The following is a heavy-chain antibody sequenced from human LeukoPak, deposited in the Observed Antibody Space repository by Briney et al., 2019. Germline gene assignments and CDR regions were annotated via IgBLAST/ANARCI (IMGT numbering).Heavy chain of an antibody. J-gene: IGHJ4*02. CDR2: IRYDGSNK. CDR3: AKRYYYDSSGYSFDY. V-gene: IGHV3-30*02. CDR1: GFTFSSYG. D-gene: IGHD3-22*01. Sequence: GGSLRLSCVASGFTFSSYGMHWVRQAPGKGLEWVAFIRYDGSNKYYADSVKGRFTISRDNSKNTLYLQMNSLRAEDTAVYYCAKRYYYDSSGYSFDYWGQGTLVTVSS.